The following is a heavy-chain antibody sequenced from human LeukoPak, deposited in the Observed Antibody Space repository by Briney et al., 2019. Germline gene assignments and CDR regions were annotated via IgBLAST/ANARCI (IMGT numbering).Heavy chain of an antibody. Sequence: SETLSLTCTVSGGSISSYYWSWIRQPPGKGLEWIGYIYYSGSTNYNPSLKSRVTISVDTSKNQFSLKLSSVTAADTAVYYCASADMVRGVIGFDYWGQGTLVTVSS. CDR3: ASADMVRGVIGFDY. J-gene: IGHJ4*02. CDR1: GGSISSYY. V-gene: IGHV4-59*01. D-gene: IGHD3-10*01. CDR2: IYYSGST.